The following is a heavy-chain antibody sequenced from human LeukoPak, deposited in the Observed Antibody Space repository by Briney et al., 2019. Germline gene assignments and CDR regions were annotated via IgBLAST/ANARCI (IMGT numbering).Heavy chain of an antibody. CDR1: GGSISSYY. Sequence: PSETLSLTCTVSGGSISSYYWSWIRQPPGKGLEWIGYIYYSGSTNYNPSLKSRVTISVDTSKNQFSLKLSSVTAADTAVYYCARWVGSGSYYNEYYFDYWGQGTLVTVSS. CDR2: IYYSGST. D-gene: IGHD3-10*01. V-gene: IGHV4-59*01. J-gene: IGHJ4*02. CDR3: ARWVGSGSYYNEYYFDY.